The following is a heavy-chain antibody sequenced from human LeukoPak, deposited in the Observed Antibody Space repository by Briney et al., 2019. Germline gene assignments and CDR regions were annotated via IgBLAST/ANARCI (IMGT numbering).Heavy chain of an antibody. V-gene: IGHV3-21*01. D-gene: IGHD6-13*01. CDR3: ARARYSSSPFDP. J-gene: IGHJ5*02. CDR1: GFIFSSYS. CDR2: ISSSSSYI. Sequence: PGGSLRLSRAASGFIFSSYSMNWVRQAPGKGLECVSFISSSSSYIYYADSVKGRFTISRDNAKNSLYLQMNSLRAEDTAVYYCARARYSSSPFDPWGQGTLVTVSS.